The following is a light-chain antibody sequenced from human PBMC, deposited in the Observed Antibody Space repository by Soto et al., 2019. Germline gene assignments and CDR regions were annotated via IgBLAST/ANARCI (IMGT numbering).Light chain of an antibody. V-gene: IGKV1-27*01. J-gene: IGKJ5*01. Sequence: DIQVTQSPSSLSASVGDRVTITCRASQDIRVYLAWYQQKPGKVPKLLIYSASTLQSGVPSRFSRSGSGTDFPLTISCLQPEDVPTYYCQNFNSAPLTFGQGTLLEIK. CDR3: QNFNSAPLT. CDR2: SAS. CDR1: QDIRVY.